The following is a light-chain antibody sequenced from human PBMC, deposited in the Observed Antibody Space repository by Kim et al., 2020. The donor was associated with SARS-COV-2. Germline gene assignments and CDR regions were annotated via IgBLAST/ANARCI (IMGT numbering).Light chain of an antibody. J-gene: IGKJ1*01. Sequence: VGDRVTITCRASQAISIYLNWYQQQPGRAPKLLIYAASSLQTGVPSRFSGSGSGTDFTLTIASLQPEDFATYYCQQTFSPRLTWTFGQGTKVDIK. CDR2: AAS. CDR1: QAISIY. V-gene: IGKV1-39*01. CDR3: QQTFSPRLTWT.